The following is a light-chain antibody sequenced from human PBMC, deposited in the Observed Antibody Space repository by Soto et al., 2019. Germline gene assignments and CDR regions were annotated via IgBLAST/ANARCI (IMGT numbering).Light chain of an antibody. CDR3: QQYTNLPRT. Sequence: EIVLTQSPGTLSLSPGETATLSCRASQSINNNFLAWYQQRPGQAPRLLIFRVSSRASGIPDKFRGSGSGTDFTLTITSLEPEDFALYYCQQYTNLPRTFGQGTKVEIK. J-gene: IGKJ1*01. CDR1: QSINNNF. V-gene: IGKV3-20*01. CDR2: RVS.